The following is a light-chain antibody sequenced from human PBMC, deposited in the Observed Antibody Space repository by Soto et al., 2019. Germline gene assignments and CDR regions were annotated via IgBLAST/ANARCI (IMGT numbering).Light chain of an antibody. V-gene: IGKV1-6*02. CDR3: LQDFSYPRT. CDR1: QGIGTE. Sequence: AIQMTQSPSSLSASVGDRVTITCRASQGIGTELGWYQLKPGKAPKLLVYGASTLQSGVLPRFSGSGSGTDFTLTISSLQPDDFATYYCLQDFSYPRTFGPGTKVDIK. J-gene: IGKJ1*01. CDR2: GAS.